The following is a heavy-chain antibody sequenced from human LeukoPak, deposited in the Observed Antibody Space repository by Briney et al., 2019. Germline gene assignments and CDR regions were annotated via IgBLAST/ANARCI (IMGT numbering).Heavy chain of an antibody. Sequence: PSETLSLTCTVSGGSISSYYWSWIRQPPGKGLEWIGYIYYSGSTNYNPSLKSRVTISVDTSKNQFSLKLSSVTAADTAVYYCARDGGIAVAFDYWGQGTLVTVSS. CDR2: IYYSGST. D-gene: IGHD6-19*01. CDR1: GGSISSYY. V-gene: IGHV4-59*12. J-gene: IGHJ4*02. CDR3: ARDGGIAVAFDY.